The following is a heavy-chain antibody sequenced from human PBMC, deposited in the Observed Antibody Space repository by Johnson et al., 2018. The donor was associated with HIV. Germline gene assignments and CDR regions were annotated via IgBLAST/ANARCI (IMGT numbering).Heavy chain of an antibody. Sequence: VQLVESGGGVVRPGGSLRLSCAASGFTFPDYAMSWVRQAPGQGLEWVSGINWNGAITGYAGHVTGRFISSRDNAKNSLYLQMNTLRAEDTALYYCARDKSGSYRGAIDVWGQGTMVTVSS. V-gene: IGHV3-20*04. J-gene: IGHJ3*01. CDR3: ARDKSGSYRGAIDV. CDR1: GFTFPDYA. CDR2: INWNGAIT. D-gene: IGHD1-26*01.